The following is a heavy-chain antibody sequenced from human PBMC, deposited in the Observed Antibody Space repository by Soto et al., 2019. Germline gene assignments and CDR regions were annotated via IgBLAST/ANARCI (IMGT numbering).Heavy chain of an antibody. J-gene: IGHJ6*02. CDR3: AKDRRGYVRNYYYGMDV. CDR1: GFTFSSYG. D-gene: IGHD2-2*01. CDR2: ISYDGSNK. V-gene: IGHV3-30*18. Sequence: GGSLRLSCAASGFTFSSYGMHWVRQAPGKGLEWVAVISYDGSNKYYADSVKGRFTISRDNSKNTLYLQMNSLRAEDTAVYYCAKDRRGYVRNYYYGMDVWGQGTTVTVSS.